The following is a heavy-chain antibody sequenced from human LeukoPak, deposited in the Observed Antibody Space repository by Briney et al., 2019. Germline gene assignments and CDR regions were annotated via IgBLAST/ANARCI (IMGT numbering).Heavy chain of an antibody. CDR1: GGSISSSSYY. CDR2: IYYSGST. CDR3: ASAGSSRDAFDI. J-gene: IGHJ3*02. D-gene: IGHD6-13*01. V-gene: IGHV4-39*07. Sequence: SETLSLTCTVSGGSISSSSYYWGWIRQPPGKGLEWIGSIYYSGSTYYNPSLKSRVTISVDTSKNQFSLKLSSVTAADTAVYYCASAGSSRDAFDIWGQGTMVTVSS.